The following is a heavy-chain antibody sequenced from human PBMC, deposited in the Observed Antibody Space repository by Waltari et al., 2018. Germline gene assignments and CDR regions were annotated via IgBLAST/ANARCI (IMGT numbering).Heavy chain of an antibody. V-gene: IGHV3-74*01. D-gene: IGHD3-22*01. J-gene: IGHJ6*02. CDR2: INGDGSDT. CDR3: ARVARKTYSSPVPGRDYYYGMDV. CDR1: GITFSRYW. Sequence: EEQLVESGGGLIQPGESLRVSCAVSGITFSRYWMNWVRQAPGKGLLCVARINGDGSDTSYADSVKGRFTISRDNARNTVFLQMKSLRAEDTAVYYCARVARKTYSSPVPGRDYYYGMDVWGLGTTVTVSS.